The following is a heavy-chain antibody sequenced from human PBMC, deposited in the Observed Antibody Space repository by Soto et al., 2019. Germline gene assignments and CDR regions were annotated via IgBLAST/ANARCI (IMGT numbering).Heavy chain of an antibody. Sequence: SVKVSCKASGGTFSSYAISWVRQAPGQGLEWMGGIIPIFGTANYAQKFQGRVTITADESTSTAYMELSSLRSEDTAVYYCARLNWNDEIRGEYYFDYWGQGTLVTVSS. CDR3: ARLNWNDEIRGEYYFDY. V-gene: IGHV1-69*13. CDR2: IIPIFGTA. J-gene: IGHJ4*02. CDR1: GGTFSSYA. D-gene: IGHD1-1*01.